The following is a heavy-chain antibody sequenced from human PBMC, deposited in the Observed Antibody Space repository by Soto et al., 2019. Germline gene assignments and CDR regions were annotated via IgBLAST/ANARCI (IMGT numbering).Heavy chain of an antibody. Sequence: GASVKVSCKASGYTFTSYAMHWVRQAPGQRLEWMGWINAGNGNTKYSQKFQGRVTITRDTSASTAYMELSSLRSEDTAVYYCARDQAAEYCSSTSCPRGYYYYYYMDVWGKGTTVTVSS. D-gene: IGHD2-2*01. CDR1: GYTFTSYA. CDR2: INAGNGNT. J-gene: IGHJ6*03. V-gene: IGHV1-3*01. CDR3: ARDQAAEYCSSTSCPRGYYYYYYMDV.